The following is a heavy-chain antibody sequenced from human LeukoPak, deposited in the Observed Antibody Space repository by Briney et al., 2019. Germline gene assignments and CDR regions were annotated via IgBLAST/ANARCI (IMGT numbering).Heavy chain of an antibody. J-gene: IGHJ4*02. V-gene: IGHV3-7*01. Sequence: QPGGSLRLSCAASGFTFSRYWMTWVRQAPGKGLEWVANIKEDGSDNSYVESVKGRFTISRDNAKNSLYLQVNSLRAEDTAVYFCARQRYSDYWGQGTLVTVSS. CDR3: ARQRYSDY. CDR2: IKEDGSDN. D-gene: IGHD1-1*01. CDR1: GFTFSRYW.